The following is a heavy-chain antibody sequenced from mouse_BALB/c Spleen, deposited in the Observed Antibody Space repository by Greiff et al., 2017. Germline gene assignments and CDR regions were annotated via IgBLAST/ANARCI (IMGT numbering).Heavy chain of an antibody. Sequence: VQLKESGPELVKPGASVKMSCKASGYTFTSYVMHWVKQKPGQGLEWIGYINPYNDGTKYNEKFKGKATLTSDKSSSTAYMELSSLTSEDSAVYYCAGEAYDYPWFAYWGQGTLVTVSA. J-gene: IGHJ3*01. CDR1: GYTFTSYV. CDR2: INPYNDGT. CDR3: AGEAYDYPWFAY. D-gene: IGHD2-4*01. V-gene: IGHV1-14*01.